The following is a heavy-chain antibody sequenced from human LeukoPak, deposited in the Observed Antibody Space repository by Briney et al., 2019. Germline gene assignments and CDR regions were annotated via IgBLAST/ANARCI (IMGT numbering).Heavy chain of an antibody. CDR3: ARRPVSYYLFPDENFDY. J-gene: IGHJ4*02. CDR1: GYTFTSYA. V-gene: IGHV7-4-1*02. D-gene: IGHD1-26*01. CDR2: INTSTGNP. Sequence: ASVKLSCKASGYTFTSYAMNWVRQAPGQGLEWMGWINTSTGNPTYAQGFTGRFVFSFDTSDSTAYLQISSLKAEDTAVYYCARRPVSYYLFPDENFDYWGQGTLVTVSS.